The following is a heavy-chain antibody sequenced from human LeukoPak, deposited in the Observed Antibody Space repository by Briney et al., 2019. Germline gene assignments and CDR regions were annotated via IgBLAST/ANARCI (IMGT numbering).Heavy chain of an antibody. CDR3: AKDGRGSWFNDAFDI. CDR1: GLRFSSYG. CDR2: IRYDGNNK. J-gene: IGHJ3*02. V-gene: IGHV3-30*02. Sequence: GGSLRLSCAMSGLRFSSYGMHWVRQAPGKGLEWVAFIRYDGNNKDYADSVKGRFTISRDNSKNTLYLQMNSLRAEDTAVYYCAKDGRGSWFNDAFDIWGQGTMVTVSS. D-gene: IGHD6-13*01.